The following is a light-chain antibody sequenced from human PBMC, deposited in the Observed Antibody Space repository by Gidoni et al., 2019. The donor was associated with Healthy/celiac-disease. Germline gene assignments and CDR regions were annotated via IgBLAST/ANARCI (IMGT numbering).Light chain of an antibody. CDR3: QQSYSTPLT. J-gene: IGKJ4*01. V-gene: IGKV1-39*01. CDR1: QSISSY. Sequence: DLQMTQSPASLSASVGDRVTITCRASQSISSYLNWYQQKPGKAPKLRIYAASSLQSGVPSRFSGSGSGTDFTLTISSLQPEDFATYYCQQSYSTPLTFGGXTKVEIK. CDR2: AAS.